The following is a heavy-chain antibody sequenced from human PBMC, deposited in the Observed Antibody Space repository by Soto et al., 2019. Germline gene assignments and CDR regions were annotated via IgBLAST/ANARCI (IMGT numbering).Heavy chain of an antibody. CDR2: ISYIGST. CDR1: DGSVSSGNYY. Sequence: SETLSLTCTVSDGSVSSGNYYWSWIRQPPGRGLEWIGHISYIGSTNYHPSLKSRVTISLDTSKNQFSLKLSSVTAADTAVYYCARHERGWNYFDYWGQGTLVTVSS. J-gene: IGHJ4*02. D-gene: IGHD2-15*01. CDR3: ARHERGWNYFDY. V-gene: IGHV4-61*01.